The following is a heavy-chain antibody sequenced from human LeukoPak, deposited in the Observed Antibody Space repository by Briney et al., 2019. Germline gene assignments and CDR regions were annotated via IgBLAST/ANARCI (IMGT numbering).Heavy chain of an antibody. Sequence: GASVKVSCKASGYTFTSYGISWVRQAPGQGLEWMGWISAYNGNTNYAQKLQARVTMTTDTSTSTAYMELRSLRSDDTAVYYCARDLFQVVPAAMGLGAFDIWGQGTMVTVSS. CDR1: GYTFTSYG. J-gene: IGHJ3*02. CDR3: ARDLFQVVPAAMGLGAFDI. V-gene: IGHV1-18*04. CDR2: ISAYNGNT. D-gene: IGHD2-2*01.